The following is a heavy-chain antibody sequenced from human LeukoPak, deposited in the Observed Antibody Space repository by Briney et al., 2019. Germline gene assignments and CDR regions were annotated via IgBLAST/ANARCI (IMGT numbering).Heavy chain of an antibody. J-gene: IGHJ4*02. V-gene: IGHV4-39*01. D-gene: IGHD7-27*01. Sequence: PSETLSLTCTVSGGSISSSSYYWGWIRQPPGKGLEWIGSIYYSGSTYYNPSLKSRVTISVDTSKNQFSLKLSSVTAAGTAVYYCARHVPPKLGTFDYWGQGTLVTVSS. CDR3: ARHVPPKLGTFDY. CDR1: GGSISSSSYY. CDR2: IYYSGST.